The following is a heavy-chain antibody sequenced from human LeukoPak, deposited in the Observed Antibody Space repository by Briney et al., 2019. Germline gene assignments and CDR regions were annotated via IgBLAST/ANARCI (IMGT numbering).Heavy chain of an antibody. J-gene: IGHJ4*02. D-gene: IGHD3-3*01. CDR2: IIPIFGTA. CDR3: ARVLLEWLLIDY. CDR1: GGTFSSYA. V-gene: IGHV1-69*13. Sequence: AASVKVSCKASGGTFSSYAISWVRQAPGQGLEWVGGIIPIFGTANYAQKFQGRVTITADESTSTAYMELSSLRSEDTAVYYCARVLLEWLLIDYWGQGTLVTVSS.